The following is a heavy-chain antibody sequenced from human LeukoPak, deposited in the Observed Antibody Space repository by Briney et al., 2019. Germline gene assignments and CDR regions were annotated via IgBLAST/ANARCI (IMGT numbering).Heavy chain of an antibody. CDR2: IYGSGST. V-gene: IGHV4-59*12. Sequence: SETLSLTCTVSGGSISSYYWSWIRQPPGKGLEWIGHIYGSGSTNYNPSLKSRVTLSVDTSKNQFSLKLSSLRSEDTAVYYCAAESVGSGSTAFDPWGQGTLVTVSS. CDR1: GGSISSYY. J-gene: IGHJ5*02. D-gene: IGHD1-26*01. CDR3: AAESVGSGSTAFDP.